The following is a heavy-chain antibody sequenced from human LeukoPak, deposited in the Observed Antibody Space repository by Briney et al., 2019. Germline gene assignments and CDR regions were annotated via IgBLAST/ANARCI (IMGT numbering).Heavy chain of an antibody. Sequence: GRSLRLSCAASGFTFSSYAMSWVRQAPGKGLEWVSAISGSGGSTYYADSVKGRFTISRDNSKNTLYLQMNSLRAEDTAVYYCAKARYYYGSGSYSWFDPWGQGTLVTVSS. CDR3: AKARYYYGSGSYSWFDP. D-gene: IGHD3-10*01. CDR2: ISGSGGST. V-gene: IGHV3-23*01. CDR1: GFTFSSYA. J-gene: IGHJ5*02.